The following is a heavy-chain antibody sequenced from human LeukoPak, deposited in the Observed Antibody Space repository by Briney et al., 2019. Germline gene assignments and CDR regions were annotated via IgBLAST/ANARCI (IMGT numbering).Heavy chain of an antibody. J-gene: IGHJ5*02. CDR2: IIPIFGTA. CDR3: ARDGSSSSGGHWFDP. Sequence: SVKDSCKASGGTFSSFAINWVRQAPGQGREWMGGIIPIFGTANYAQKFQGRVTITADESTSTASMELSSLRSDVTAVYYCARDGSSSSGGHWFDPWGQGTLVTVSS. CDR1: GGTFSSFA. V-gene: IGHV1-69*13. D-gene: IGHD6-6*01.